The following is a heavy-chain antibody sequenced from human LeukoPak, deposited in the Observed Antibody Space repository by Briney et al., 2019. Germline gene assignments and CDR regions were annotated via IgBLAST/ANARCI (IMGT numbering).Heavy chain of an antibody. J-gene: IGHJ3*02. CDR3: ARRGLCSGGSCYSDAFDI. Sequence: GESLKISCEVSGYTFTTYWIAWVRQMPGKGLEYMGIIFPADSDTRYSPSFQGQVTISADKSISTAYLQWSSLKASDTAMYYCARRGLCSGGSCYSDAFDIWGQGTMVTVSS. CDR2: IFPADSDT. CDR1: GYTFTTYW. V-gene: IGHV5-51*01. D-gene: IGHD2-15*01.